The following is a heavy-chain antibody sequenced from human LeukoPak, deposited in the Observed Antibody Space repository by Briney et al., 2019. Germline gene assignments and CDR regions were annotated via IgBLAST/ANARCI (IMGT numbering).Heavy chain of an antibody. CDR3: ARVPPYGSVDY. CDR2: IYYSGDT. CDR1: GGSISSSYY. Sequence: PSETLSLTCTVSGGSISSSYYWGWIRQPPGKGLEWIGSIYYSGDTYYNPSLKSRVTISVDTSKNQFSLKLSSVTAADTAVYYCARVPPYGSVDYWGQGALVTVSS. J-gene: IGHJ4*02. D-gene: IGHD3-10*01. V-gene: IGHV4-39*07.